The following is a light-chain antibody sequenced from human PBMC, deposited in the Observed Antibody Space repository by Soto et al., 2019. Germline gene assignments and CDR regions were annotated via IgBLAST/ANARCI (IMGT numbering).Light chain of an antibody. CDR2: AVS. V-gene: IGKV3-15*01. CDR3: QQYNNWPSWT. Sequence: EIVMTQSPGTLSVSPGERVTFSCRASQSVSSNLSWYQQKPGQSPRLLIYAVSSRATGIPARFSGSGSGTEFTLTISSLQSEDFAVYYCQQYNNWPSWTFGQGTKVDI. J-gene: IGKJ1*01. CDR1: QSVSSN.